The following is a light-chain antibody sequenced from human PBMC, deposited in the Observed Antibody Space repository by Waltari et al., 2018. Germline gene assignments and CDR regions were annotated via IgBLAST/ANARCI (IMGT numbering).Light chain of an antibody. V-gene: IGLV2-14*03. CDR1: NRDIGGYNF. Sequence: QSALSQQPASVSGFPGQSITISCTGGNRDIGGYNFVAWHQQHPGNVPKLIIYDVYYRPSGVSSRFSGSKSGNTASLTISGLQAEDEADYYCSSYANSNTLLFGGGTKLAVL. CDR2: DVY. J-gene: IGLJ2*01. CDR3: SSYANSNTLL.